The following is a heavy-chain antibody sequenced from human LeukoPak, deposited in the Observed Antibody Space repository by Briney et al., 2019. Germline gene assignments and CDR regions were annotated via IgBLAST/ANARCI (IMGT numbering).Heavy chain of an antibody. Sequence: GSLRLSCAASGFTFSNYWMSWVRQAPGKGLEWVANIKEDGTVKYYVESLKGRFTISRGNSKNSLYLQVSSLRVEDRAVYYCARIGYSSSSIDYWGQGTLVTVSS. V-gene: IGHV3-7*01. CDR1: GFTFSNYW. CDR2: IKEDGTVK. J-gene: IGHJ4*02. D-gene: IGHD6-6*01. CDR3: ARIGYSSSSIDY.